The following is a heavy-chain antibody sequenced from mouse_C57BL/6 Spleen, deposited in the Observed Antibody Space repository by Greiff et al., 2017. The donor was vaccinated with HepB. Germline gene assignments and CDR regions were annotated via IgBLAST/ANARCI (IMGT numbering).Heavy chain of an antibody. J-gene: IGHJ4*01. Sequence: QVQLQQSGAELVRPGASVTLSCKASGYTFTDYEMHWVKQTPVHGLEWIGAIDPETGGTAYNQKFKGKAILTADKSSSTAYMELRSLTSEDSAVYYCTRRGIYYYGSSYVGYAMDYWGQGTSVTVSS. CDR1: GYTFTDYE. D-gene: IGHD1-1*01. CDR2: IDPETGGT. V-gene: IGHV1-15*01. CDR3: TRRGIYYYGSSYVGYAMDY.